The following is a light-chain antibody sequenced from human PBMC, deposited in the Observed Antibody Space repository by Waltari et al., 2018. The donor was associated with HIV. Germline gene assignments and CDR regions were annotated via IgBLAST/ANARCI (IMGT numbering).Light chain of an antibody. CDR1: NHDIGGYNF. J-gene: IGLJ3*02. CDR2: SVT. Sequence: QPALTQPASVSGSLGQSVTISCPGTNHDIGGYNFVSWYQHHPGKAPKVVIFSVTHRPSGVSTRFSGSKSGNTASLTISGLQAEDEADYYCSSYTKTSPLEVFGGGTKVTVL. CDR3: SSYTKTSPLEV. V-gene: IGLV2-14*01.